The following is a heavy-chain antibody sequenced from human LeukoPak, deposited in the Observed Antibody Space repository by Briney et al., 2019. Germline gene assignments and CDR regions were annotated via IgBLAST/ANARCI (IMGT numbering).Heavy chain of an antibody. CDR2: INHSGST. Sequence: SSETLSLTCAVYGGSSSGYYWSWIRQPPGKGLEWIGEINHSGSTNYNPSLKSRVTISVDTSKNQFSLKLSSVTAADTAVYYCARDFRYLYSSGWYPTLNPWGQGTLVTVSS. V-gene: IGHV4-34*01. CDR3: ARDFRYLYSSGWYPTLNP. D-gene: IGHD6-19*01. CDR1: GGSSSGYY. J-gene: IGHJ5*02.